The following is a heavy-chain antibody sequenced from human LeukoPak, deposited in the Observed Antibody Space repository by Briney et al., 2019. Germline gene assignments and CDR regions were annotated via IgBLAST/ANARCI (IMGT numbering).Heavy chain of an antibody. CDR3: AREWDWFDP. CDR2: IYYSGST. CDR1: GYSISSGYY. Sequence: SETLSLTCTVSGYSISSGYYWSWIRQPPGKGLEWIGYIYYSGSTNYNPSLKSRVTISVDTSKNQFSLKLSTVTAADTAVYYCAREWDWFDPWGQGTLVTVSS. J-gene: IGHJ5*02. D-gene: IGHD1-26*01. V-gene: IGHV4-61*01.